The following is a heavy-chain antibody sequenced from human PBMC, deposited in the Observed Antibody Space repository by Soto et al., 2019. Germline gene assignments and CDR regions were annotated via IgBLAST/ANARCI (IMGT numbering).Heavy chain of an antibody. D-gene: IGHD4-17*01. CDR1: GFTFKNYA. CDR2: TTGSGANK. CDR3: VKDGDFGEDGPAEYFEH. J-gene: IGHJ1*01. Sequence: EVNLLESGGGLVQPGESLRISCVGSGFTFKNYAMTWVRQAPGKGLEWVSGTTGSGANKHYADSVRGRFTISRDNSKKTLYLEMRSLRVEDTAVYYCVKDGDFGEDGPAEYFEHWGQGTLVTVSS. V-gene: IGHV3-23*01.